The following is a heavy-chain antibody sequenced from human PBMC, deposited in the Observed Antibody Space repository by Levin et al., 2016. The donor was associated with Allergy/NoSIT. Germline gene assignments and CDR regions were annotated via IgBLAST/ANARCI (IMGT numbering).Heavy chain of an antibody. J-gene: IGHJ6*02. CDR1: GGSISSYY. V-gene: IGHV4-59*08. D-gene: IGHD6-19*01. CDR2: IFYSGST. CDR3: ARGSSGWYGNGMDV. Sequence: SETLSLTCTVSGGSISSYYWSWIRQPPGKGLEWIGYIFYSGSTDYSPSLKSRVTISVDTSKNQFSLKLSSVTAADTAVYYCARGSSGWYGNGMDVWGQGTTVIVSS.